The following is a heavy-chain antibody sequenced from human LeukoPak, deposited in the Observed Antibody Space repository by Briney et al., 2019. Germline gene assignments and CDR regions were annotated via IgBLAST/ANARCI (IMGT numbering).Heavy chain of an antibody. CDR1: GFTFSSYG. CDR3: ARDLSYFDY. V-gene: IGHV3-53*01. Sequence: AGGSLRLSCAASGFTFSSYGMSWVRQAPGKGLEWVSITYSDGSTYYAESEKGRFTVSRGYSKNTLYLQMNSLRVEDTALYYCARDLSYFDYWGQGTLVTVSS. J-gene: IGHJ4*02. D-gene: IGHD2/OR15-2a*01. CDR2: TYSDGST.